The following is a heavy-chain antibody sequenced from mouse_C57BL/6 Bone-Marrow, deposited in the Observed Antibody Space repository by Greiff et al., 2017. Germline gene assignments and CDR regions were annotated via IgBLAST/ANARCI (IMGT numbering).Heavy chain of an antibody. J-gene: IGHJ4*01. CDR2: INPNNGGT. D-gene: IGHD2-4*01. V-gene: IGHV1-18*01. CDR3: ARAGYDYTYYYAMDY. Sequence: VQLQQSGPELVKPGASVKIPCKASGYTFTDYNMDWVKQSHGKSLEWIGDINPNNGGTIYNQKFKGKATLTVDKSSSTAYMELRSLTSEDTAVYYCARAGYDYTYYYAMDYWGQGTSVTVSS. CDR1: GYTFTDYN.